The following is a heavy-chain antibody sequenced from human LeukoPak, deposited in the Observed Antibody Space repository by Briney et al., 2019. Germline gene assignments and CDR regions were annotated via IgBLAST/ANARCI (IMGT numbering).Heavy chain of an antibody. J-gene: IGHJ5*02. V-gene: IGHV3-74*01. Sequence: GRSLRLSCVASGFSLSGYWMYWVRQAPGKGLMYISRNNGDGSTTNYADVVKGRFTMSRDNVKNTLYLQMNSLRVEDTAVYYCARDPRNVGLAPWGQGTLVTVSS. D-gene: IGHD2-15*01. CDR1: GFSLSGYW. CDR2: NNGDGSTT. CDR3: ARDPRNVGLAP.